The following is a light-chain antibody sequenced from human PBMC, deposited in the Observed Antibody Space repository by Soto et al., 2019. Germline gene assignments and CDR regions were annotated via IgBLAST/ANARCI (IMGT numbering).Light chain of an antibody. V-gene: IGKV1-27*01. CDR1: QGISNY. J-gene: IGKJ1*01. CDR2: AAS. Sequence: DIQMTQSPSSLSASVGDRVTITCRASQGISNYLAWYQQKPGRVPKLLIYAASTLQSGVPPRFSGSGSGTDFTLTISSLQPEDVATYYCRKYNSAPRTFGQGTKVDIK. CDR3: RKYNSAPRT.